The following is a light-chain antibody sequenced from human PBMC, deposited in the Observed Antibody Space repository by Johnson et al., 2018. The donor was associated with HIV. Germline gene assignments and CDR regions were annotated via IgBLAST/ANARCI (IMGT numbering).Light chain of an antibody. CDR3: GAWDGSLSVYV. CDR1: SSNIGNNY. CDR2: ENN. J-gene: IGLJ1*01. V-gene: IGLV1-51*02. Sequence: QSLLTQPTSVSAAPGQKVTISCSGSSSNIGNNYVSWYQQLPGTAPKLLIYENNKRPSGIPDRFSGSKSGTSATLGITGLQTGDEADYYCGAWDGSLSVYVFGTGTKVTVL.